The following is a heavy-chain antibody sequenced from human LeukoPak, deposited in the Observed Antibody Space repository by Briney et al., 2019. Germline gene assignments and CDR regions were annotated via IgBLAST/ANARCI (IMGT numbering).Heavy chain of an antibody. CDR1: GASTSAYY. Sequence: PSETLSLTCTVHGASTSAYYWSWLRQPPGEGLEWIGYSYSGGNANYNPSLKSRVTISIDTSENQFSLRLTSVTAADTAIYFCAHSKRGGGYYINAFAVWGQGALVTISS. D-gene: IGHD1-26*01. CDR2: SYSGGNA. V-gene: IGHV4-59*01. J-gene: IGHJ3*01. CDR3: AHSKRGGGYYINAFAV.